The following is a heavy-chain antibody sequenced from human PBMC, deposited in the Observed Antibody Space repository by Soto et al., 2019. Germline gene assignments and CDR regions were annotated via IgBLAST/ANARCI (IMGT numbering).Heavy chain of an antibody. D-gene: IGHD3-10*01. J-gene: IGHJ6*02. Sequence: QVQLVQSGAELKEPGDSVRVSCEASGYTFTAYYIHWVRQAPGQGLEWMGWINPRVGDTSYAQDFQRRVSMTRDTSISTVYMEMSRLTSDDTAIYYCARNMDYYYGPGSGNGHGFWGQGTTVTVFS. V-gene: IGHV1-2*02. CDR2: INPRVGDT. CDR1: GYTFTAYY. CDR3: ARNMDYYYGPGSGNGHGF.